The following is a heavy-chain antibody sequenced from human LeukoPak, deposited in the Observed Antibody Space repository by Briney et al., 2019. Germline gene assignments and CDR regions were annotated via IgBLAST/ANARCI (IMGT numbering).Heavy chain of an antibody. D-gene: IGHD1-1*01. CDR3: AREPQKNDYYYGMDV. CDR1: GFTFSSYG. J-gene: IGHJ6*02. Sequence: GGSLRLSCAASGFTFSSYGMHWVRQAPGKGLEWVAVISYDGSNKYYADSVKGRFTISRDNSKNTLYLQMNSLRAEDTAVYYCAREPQKNDYYYGMDVWGQGTTVTVSS. CDR2: ISYDGSNK. V-gene: IGHV3-30*03.